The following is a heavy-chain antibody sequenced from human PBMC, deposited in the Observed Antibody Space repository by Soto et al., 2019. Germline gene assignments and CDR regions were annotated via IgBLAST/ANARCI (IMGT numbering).Heavy chain of an antibody. CDR2: IYHSGST. D-gene: IGHD3-22*01. CDR1: GGSISSSNW. CDR3: ARAEGLYYYDSSGPGYYYYGMDV. J-gene: IGHJ6*02. Sequence: SETLSLTCAVSGGSISSSNWWSWVRQPPGKGLEWIGEIYHSGSTNYNPSLKSRVTISVDKSKNQFSLKLSSVTAADTAVYYCARAEGLYYYDSSGPGYYYYGMDVWGQGTTVTVSS. V-gene: IGHV4-4*02.